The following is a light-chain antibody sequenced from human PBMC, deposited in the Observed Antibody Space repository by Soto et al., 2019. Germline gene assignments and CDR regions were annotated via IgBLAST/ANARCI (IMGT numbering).Light chain of an antibody. V-gene: IGKV3-20*01. J-gene: IGKJ5*01. Sequence: SVLTQSPGTLSLSPGERATLSCRASQSVSAGYFAWYQQKPGQAPRLLIYETSSRYTGTPDRFSGSGSGTDFTLTISRLEPEDFAVYYCQQYGSSPITFGQGTRLEIK. CDR3: QQYGSSPIT. CDR1: QSVSAGY. CDR2: ETS.